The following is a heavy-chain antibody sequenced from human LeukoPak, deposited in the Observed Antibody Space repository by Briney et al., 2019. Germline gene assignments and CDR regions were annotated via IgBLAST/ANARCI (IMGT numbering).Heavy chain of an antibody. CDR2: IYHSGST. CDR1: GYSISSGYY. V-gene: IGHV4-38-2*02. CDR3: ARDNAYYGSGRNNGFDP. Sequence: PSETLSLTCTVSGYSISSGYYWGWIRQPPGKGLEWIGSIYHSGSTYYNPSLKSRVTISVDTSRNQFSLKLSSVTAADTAVYYCARDNAYYGSGRNNGFDPWGQGTLVTVSS. D-gene: IGHD3-10*01. J-gene: IGHJ5*02.